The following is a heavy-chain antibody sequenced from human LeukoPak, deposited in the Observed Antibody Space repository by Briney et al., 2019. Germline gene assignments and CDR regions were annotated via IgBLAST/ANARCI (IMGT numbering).Heavy chain of an antibody. CDR2: TSGSSSYT. V-gene: IGHV3-11*06. CDR3: ARVSGSCDY. J-gene: IGHJ4*02. CDR1: GFTFSDYY. Sequence: GSLTLSCAASGFTFSDYYMSWIRQAPGKGLEWVSYTSGSSSYTNYADSVKGRITISRANAKNSMYLQMNSLRAEDTAVYYCARVSGSCDYWGQGTLVTVSS. D-gene: IGHD3-10*01.